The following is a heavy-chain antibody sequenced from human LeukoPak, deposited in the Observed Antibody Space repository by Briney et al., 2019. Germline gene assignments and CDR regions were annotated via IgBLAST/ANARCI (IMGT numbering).Heavy chain of an antibody. D-gene: IGHD3-9*01. V-gene: IGHV3-33*01. J-gene: IGHJ6*02. CDR3: ARDHAYDILTGYYHYYYGMDV. CDR1: GFTFSSHG. CDR2: IWYDGSNK. Sequence: PGGSLRLSCAASGFTFSSHGMHGLRQAPGKALEWVAVIWYDGSNKYYADSVKGRFTISRDNSKNTLYLQMNSLRAEDTAVYYCARDHAYDILTGYYHYYYGMDVWGQGTTVTVSS.